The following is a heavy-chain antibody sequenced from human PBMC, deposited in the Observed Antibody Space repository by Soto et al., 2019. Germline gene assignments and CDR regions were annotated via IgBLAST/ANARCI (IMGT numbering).Heavy chain of an antibody. Sequence: EVQLLESGGGLVQPGGSLRLSCAASGFTFSNFAMTWVRQAPGKGLEWVSSITSRSDRTYYAASVKGRFTISRDNSRNMVFLQMNSLRAEDTAVNYCAEGGYHDGNDYWGQGILVTVSS. J-gene: IGHJ4*02. V-gene: IGHV3-23*01. CDR2: ITSRSDRT. D-gene: IGHD5-18*01. CDR1: GFTFSNFA. CDR3: AEGGYHDGNDY.